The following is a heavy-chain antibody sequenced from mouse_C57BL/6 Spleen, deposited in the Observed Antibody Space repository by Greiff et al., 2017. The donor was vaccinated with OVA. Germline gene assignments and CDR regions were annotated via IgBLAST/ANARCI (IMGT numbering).Heavy chain of an antibody. Sequence: EVQLQQSGTVLARPGASVKMSCKTSGYTFTSYWMHWVKQRPGQGLEWIGAIYPGNSDTSYNQKFKGKAKLTAVTSASTAYMELSSLTNEDSAVYYCTRSANWDRDYAMDYWGQGTSVTVSS. J-gene: IGHJ4*01. D-gene: IGHD4-1*01. CDR1: GYTFTSYW. CDR3: TRSANWDRDYAMDY. V-gene: IGHV1-5*01. CDR2: IYPGNSDT.